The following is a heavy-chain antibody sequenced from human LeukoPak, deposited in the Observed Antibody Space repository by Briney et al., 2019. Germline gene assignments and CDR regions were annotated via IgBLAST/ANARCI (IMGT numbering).Heavy chain of an antibody. CDR2: LSHDAINK. V-gene: IGHV3-30*03. D-gene: IGHD3-16*01. CDR1: GFTFSNSG. CDR3: ARDALAGGDWSNMGDY. Sequence: GGSLRLSCTASGFTFSNSGMHWVRQAPGKGLEWVAVLSHDAINKYYTDSVRGRFTISRDNSKNSLYLQMNSLRAEDTAVYYCARDALAGGDWSNMGDYWGQGTLVTVSS. J-gene: IGHJ4*02.